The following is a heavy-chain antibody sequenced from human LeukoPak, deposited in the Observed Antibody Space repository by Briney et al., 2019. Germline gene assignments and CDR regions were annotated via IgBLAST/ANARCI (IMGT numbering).Heavy chain of an antibody. CDR2: IIPIFGTA. J-gene: IGHJ4*02. D-gene: IGHD3-22*01. V-gene: IGHV1-69*05. Sequence: SVKVSCKASGGTFSSYAISWVRQAPGQGLEWMGGIIPIFGTANYAQKFQGRVTITTDESTSTAYMELSSLRSEDTAVYYCAREVGDSSGYYYHYFDYWGQGTLVTASS. CDR3: AREVGDSSGYYYHYFDY. CDR1: GGTFSSYA.